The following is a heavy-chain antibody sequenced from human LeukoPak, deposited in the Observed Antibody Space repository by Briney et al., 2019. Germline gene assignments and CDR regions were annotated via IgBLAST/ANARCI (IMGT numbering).Heavy chain of an antibody. CDR1: GGPISSGSYY. CDR2: IYTSGST. CDR3: ARVGSSRYAAVDY. Sequence: SETLSLTCTVSGGPISSGSYYWSWIRQPAGKGLEWIGRIYTSGSTNYNPSLKSRVTISVDTSKNQFPLKLSSVTAADTAVYYCARVGSSRYAAVDYWGQGTLVTVSS. J-gene: IGHJ4*02. V-gene: IGHV4-61*02. D-gene: IGHD6-13*01.